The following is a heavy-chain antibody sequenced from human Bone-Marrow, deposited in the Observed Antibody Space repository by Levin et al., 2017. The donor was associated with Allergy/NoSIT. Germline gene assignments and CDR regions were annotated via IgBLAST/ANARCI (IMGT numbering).Heavy chain of an antibody. CDR2: ISYDGSNK. V-gene: IGHV3-30*18. D-gene: IGHD5-18*01. J-gene: IGHJ4*02. CDR1: GFTFSSYG. Sequence: GGSPRLSCAASGFTFSSYGMHWVRQAPGKGLEWVAVISYDGSNKYYADSVKGRFTISRDNSKNTLYLQMNSLRAEDTAVYYCAKEGKRGYSYGPLSYFDYWGQGTLVTVSS. CDR3: AKEGKRGYSYGPLSYFDY.